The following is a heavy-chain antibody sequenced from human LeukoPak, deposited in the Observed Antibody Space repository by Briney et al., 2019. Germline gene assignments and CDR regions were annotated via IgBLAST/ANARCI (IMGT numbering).Heavy chain of an antibody. Sequence: GGSLRLSCAASGFTFSNAWMSWVRQAPGKGLEWVGRIKSKTDGGTTDYAAPVKGRFTISRDDSKNTLYLKMNSLKTEDTAVYYCTTDRTLLWFGESDHWGQGTLVTVSS. CDR3: TTDRTLLWFGESDH. J-gene: IGHJ4*02. D-gene: IGHD3-10*01. V-gene: IGHV3-15*01. CDR1: GFTFSNAW. CDR2: IKSKTDGGTT.